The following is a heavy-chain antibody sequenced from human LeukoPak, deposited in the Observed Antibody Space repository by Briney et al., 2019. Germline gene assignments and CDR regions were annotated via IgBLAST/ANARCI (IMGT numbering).Heavy chain of an antibody. Sequence: GGSLRLSCAAPGFTFSRYWMHWVRQAPGKGLVWVARVNSDGFSTTYADSVKGRFTISRDNTKNTLYLQMNRLRAEDAAVYYCTRDYGAWGKGTLVTVSS. D-gene: IGHD4/OR15-4a*01. V-gene: IGHV3-74*03. CDR3: TRDYGA. CDR1: GFTFSRYW. CDR2: VNSDGFST. J-gene: IGHJ5*02.